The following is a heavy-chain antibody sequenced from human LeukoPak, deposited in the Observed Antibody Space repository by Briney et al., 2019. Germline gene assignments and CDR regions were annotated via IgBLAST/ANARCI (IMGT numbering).Heavy chain of an antibody. CDR3: ARVGSSGWKTYFDY. CDR2: IKLDGSEK. D-gene: IGHD6-19*01. J-gene: IGHJ4*02. V-gene: IGHV3-7*01. Sequence: PGGSLRLSCVASGFTFGKYWMSWVRQAPGKGLEWVANIKLDGSEKNYVDSVKGRFTISRENAKNSLYLQMNSLRAGDTAVYYCARVGSSGWKTYFDYWGQGTLVTVSS. CDR1: GFTFGKYW.